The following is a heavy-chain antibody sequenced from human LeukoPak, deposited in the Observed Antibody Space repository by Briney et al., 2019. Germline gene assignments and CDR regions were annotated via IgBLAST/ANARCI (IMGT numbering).Heavy chain of an antibody. D-gene: IGHD4-23*01. Sequence: PGGSLRLSCAASGFTFSLYWMSWVRQTPGKGLEWVANIDEDGSRINYVDSVKGRFTISRDNAKNSLYLQMNSLRAEDTAVYYCATLDYGGNSRPFDYWGQGSLVTVSS. CDR1: GFTFSLYW. CDR3: ATLDYGGNSRPFDY. CDR2: IDEDGSRI. J-gene: IGHJ4*02. V-gene: IGHV3-7*05.